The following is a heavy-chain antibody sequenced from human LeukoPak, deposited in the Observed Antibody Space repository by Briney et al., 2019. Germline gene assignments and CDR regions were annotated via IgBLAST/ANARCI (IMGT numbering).Heavy chain of an antibody. D-gene: IGHD3-3*01. CDR3: AMLRFLEWSYDY. V-gene: IGHV4-30-4*01. Sequence: PSQTLSLTCTVSGGSISSGDYYWSWIRQPPGKGLEWIGYIYYSGSTYYNPSLKSRVTISVDTSKNQFSLKLSSVTAADTAVYYCAMLRFLEWSYDYWGQGTPVTVSS. CDR1: GGSISSGDYY. J-gene: IGHJ4*02. CDR2: IYYSGST.